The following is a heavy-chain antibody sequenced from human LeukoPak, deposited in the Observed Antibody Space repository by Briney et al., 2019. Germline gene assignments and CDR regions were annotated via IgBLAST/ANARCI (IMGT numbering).Heavy chain of an antibody. CDR3: AASDDSSGYYDPGAFDI. J-gene: IGHJ3*02. CDR1: LFTFTTSA. Sequence: SVKVSLKPSLFTFTTSAMQSVRPARGQRGGGVGWIDVCSGNTNYAQKFQERVTITRDMSTSTAYMELSSLRSEDTAVYYCAASDDSSGYYDPGAFDIWGQGTMVTVSS. V-gene: IGHV1-58*02. CDR2: IDVCSGNT. D-gene: IGHD3-22*01.